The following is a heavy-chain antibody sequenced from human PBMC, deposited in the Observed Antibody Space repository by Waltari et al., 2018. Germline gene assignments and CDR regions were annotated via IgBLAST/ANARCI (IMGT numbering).Heavy chain of an antibody. CDR2: IYYSGST. CDR3: ARVANRYYYYYYMDV. Sequence: QVQLQESGPGLVKPSETLSLTCTVSGGSISSYYWSWIRQPPGKGLEWIGYIYYSGSTNYNPSLKSRVTIAGDTSKNQFSLKLSSVTAADTAVYYCARVANRYYYYYYMDVWGKGTTVTISS. J-gene: IGHJ6*03. V-gene: IGHV4-59*01. CDR1: GGSISSYY.